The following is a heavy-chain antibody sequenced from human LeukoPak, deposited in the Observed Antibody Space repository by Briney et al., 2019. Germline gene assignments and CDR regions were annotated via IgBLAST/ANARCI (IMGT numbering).Heavy chain of an antibody. V-gene: IGHV4-30-4*08. CDR1: GGSISSGDYY. CDR2: IYYSGST. Sequence: SQTLSLTCTVSGGSISSGDYYWSWIRQPPGKGLEWIGYIYYSGSTYYNPSLKSRVTISVDTSKNRFSLKLSSVTAADTAVYYCARGGRRDVSSGSYYKIRGYFDYWGQGTLVTVSS. CDR3: ARGGRRDVSSGSYYKIRGYFDY. J-gene: IGHJ4*02. D-gene: IGHD3-10*01.